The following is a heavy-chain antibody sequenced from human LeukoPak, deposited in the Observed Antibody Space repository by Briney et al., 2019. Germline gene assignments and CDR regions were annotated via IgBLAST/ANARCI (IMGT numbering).Heavy chain of an antibody. J-gene: IGHJ4*02. CDR1: GGSISSYN. D-gene: IGHD3-10*01. Sequence: KPSETLSLTCTVSGGSISSYNWNWIRQPPGGGLEWIGYTFYSGNTNYNPSLKSRVTISVDTSKNQFSLKLSSVTAADTAVYYCASGDKYGCFDHWGQGSLVTVSS. V-gene: IGHV4-59*12. CDR2: TFYSGNT. CDR3: ASGDKYGCFDH.